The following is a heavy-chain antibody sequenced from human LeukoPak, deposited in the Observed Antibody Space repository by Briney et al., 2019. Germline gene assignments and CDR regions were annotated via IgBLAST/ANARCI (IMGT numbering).Heavy chain of an antibody. V-gene: IGHV3-23*01. J-gene: IGHJ4*02. D-gene: IGHD1-26*01. CDR1: GFTFSSYA. CDR3: AKAVGATWKALFDY. CDR2: ISGSGGST. Sequence: PGASLRLSCAASGFTFSSYAMSWVRLAPGKGLEWVSAISGSGGSTFYADSVKGRCTIYRDNSKNTLYLQLNSLRAEDTAVYYCAKAVGATWKALFDYWGQGTLVTVSS.